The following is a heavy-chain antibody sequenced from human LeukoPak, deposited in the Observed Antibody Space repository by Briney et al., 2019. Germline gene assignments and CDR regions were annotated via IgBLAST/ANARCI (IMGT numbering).Heavy chain of an antibody. CDR3: ARRDSSGSYTFDY. D-gene: IGHD3-22*01. V-gene: IGHV1-2*02. CDR1: GYTFTGYY. Sequence: GASVKVSCKASGYTFTGYYMHWVRQAPGQGLEWMGWINPNSGGTNYAQKFQGRVTMTRDTSTSTVYMELSSLRSEDTAVYYCARRDSSGSYTFDYWGQGTLVTVSS. CDR2: INPNSGGT. J-gene: IGHJ4*02.